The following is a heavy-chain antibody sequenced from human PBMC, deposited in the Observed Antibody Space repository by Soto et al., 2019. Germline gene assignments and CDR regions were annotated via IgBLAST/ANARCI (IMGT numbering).Heavy chain of an antibody. Sequence: QLQLQESGPGLLKPSETLSLTCTVSGGPITTSSFYWGWIRQPPGKGLEWIGSVYFSGATYYNPSLKSRDTISVDTSKSQFSLKLTSVTAADTAVYYCARHRGNFLVRMRFFEPWGQGTRVPVLS. CDR3: ARHRGNFLVRMRFFEP. CDR1: GGPITTSSFY. V-gene: IGHV4-39*01. CDR2: VYFSGAT. J-gene: IGHJ5*02. D-gene: IGHD1-26*01.